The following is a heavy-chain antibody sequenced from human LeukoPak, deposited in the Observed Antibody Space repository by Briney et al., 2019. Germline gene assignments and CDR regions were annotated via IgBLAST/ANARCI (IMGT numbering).Heavy chain of an antibody. CDR3: ARAYYYGSGSGNNWFDP. J-gene: IGHJ5*02. CDR2: INPNSGGT. V-gene: IGHV1-2*02. CDR1: GYTFTGYY. Sequence: SVKVSCKASGYTFTGYYMHWVRQAPGQGLEWMGWINPNSGGTNYAQKFQGRVTMTRDTSISTAYMELSRLRSDDTAVYYCARAYYYGSGSGNNWFDPWGQGTLVTVSS. D-gene: IGHD3-10*01.